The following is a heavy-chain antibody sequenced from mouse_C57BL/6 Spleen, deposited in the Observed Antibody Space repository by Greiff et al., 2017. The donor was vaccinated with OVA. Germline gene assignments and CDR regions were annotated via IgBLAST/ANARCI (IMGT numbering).Heavy chain of an antibody. CDR1: GFNIKDDY. CDR2: LDPENGDT. CDR3: TTLGNSNIAY. D-gene: IGHD2-5*01. Sequence: VQLQQSVAELVRPGASVKLSCTASGFNIKDDYMHWVKQRPEQGLEWIGWLDPENGDTEYASKFQGKATITADTSSNTAYLQLSSLTSEDTAVYYCTTLGNSNIAYWGQGTLVTVSA. V-gene: IGHV14-4*01. J-gene: IGHJ3*01.